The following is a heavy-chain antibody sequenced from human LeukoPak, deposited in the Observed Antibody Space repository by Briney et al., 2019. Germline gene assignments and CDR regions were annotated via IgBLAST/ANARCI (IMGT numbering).Heavy chain of an antibody. CDR2: IYYSGST. CDR1: GGSISSGVYY. J-gene: IGHJ5*02. V-gene: IGHV4-30-4*08. CDR3: ARRSSVWYPFDP. D-gene: IGHD6-19*01. Sequence: SQTLSLTCTVSGGSISSGVYYWSWIRQHPGKGLEWIGYIYYSGSTYYSPSLKSRVTMSVDTSKNQFSLKLSSVTAADTAVYYCARRSSVWYPFDPWGQGTLVTVSS.